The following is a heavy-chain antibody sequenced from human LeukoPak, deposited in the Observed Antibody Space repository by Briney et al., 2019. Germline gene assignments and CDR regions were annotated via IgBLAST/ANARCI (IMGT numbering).Heavy chain of an antibody. J-gene: IGHJ5*02. CDR1: GGSISSSSYY. CDR2: IYYSGST. D-gene: IGHD5-18*01. V-gene: IGHV4-39*07. CDR3: AATRIQLWLLHWFDP. Sequence: SETLSLTCTVSGGSISSSSYYWGWIRQPPGKGLEWIGSIYYSGSTYYNPSLKSRVTISVDTSKNQFSLKLSSVTAADTAVYYCAATRIQLWLLHWFDPWGQGTLVTVSS.